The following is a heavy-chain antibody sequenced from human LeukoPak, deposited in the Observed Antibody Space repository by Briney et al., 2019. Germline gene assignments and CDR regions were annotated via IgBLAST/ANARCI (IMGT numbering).Heavy chain of an antibody. J-gene: IGHJ4*02. Sequence: PGGSLRLSCAASGFTFSSYGMHWVRQAPGKGLEWVAVISYDGSNKYYADSVKGRFTISRDNSKNTLYLQMNSLRAEDTAVYYCARERGSFDYWGQGTLVTVSS. D-gene: IGHD2/OR15-2a*01. CDR2: ISYDGSNK. V-gene: IGHV3-30*19. CDR1: GFTFSSYG. CDR3: ARERGSFDY.